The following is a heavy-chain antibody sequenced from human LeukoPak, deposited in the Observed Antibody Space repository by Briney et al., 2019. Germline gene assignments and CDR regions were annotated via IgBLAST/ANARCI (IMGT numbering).Heavy chain of an antibody. CDR3: AKFSSSWPTYGMDV. J-gene: IGHJ6*02. Sequence: GGSLRLSCAASGFTFSSYAMSWVRQAPGKGLEWVSAISGSGGSTYYADSVKGRFPISRDNSKNTLYLQMNSLRAEDTAVYYCAKFSSSWPTYGMDVWGQGTTVTVSS. D-gene: IGHD6-13*01. CDR1: GFTFSSYA. CDR2: ISGSGGST. V-gene: IGHV3-23*01.